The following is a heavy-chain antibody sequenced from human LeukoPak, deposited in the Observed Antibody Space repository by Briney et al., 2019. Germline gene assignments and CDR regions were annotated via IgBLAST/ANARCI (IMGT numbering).Heavy chain of an antibody. CDR2: INPNSGGT. D-gene: IGHD3-22*01. CDR3: ARDGGYYDSSGYPVS. Sequence: GASVKVSCKASGYTFTGYYMHWVRQAPGQGLEWMGWINPNSGGTNYAQKFQGRVTMTRDTSISTAYMELSRLRSDDTAVYYCARDGGYYDSSGYPVSWGQGTLVTVSS. V-gene: IGHV1-2*02. CDR1: GYTFTGYY. J-gene: IGHJ5*02.